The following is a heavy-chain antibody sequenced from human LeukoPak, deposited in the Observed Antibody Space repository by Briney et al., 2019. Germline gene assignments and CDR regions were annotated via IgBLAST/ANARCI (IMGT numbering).Heavy chain of an antibody. Sequence: SETLSLTCGVSGGAITNYYWNWIRQAPGKGLEWLGYIYYTGSTTYNPSVKSRITISLDTSKKQISLKLRSVTAADTAVYYCARVGGRYCSSTSCYTRVEYYYYYYMDVWAKGPRSPSP. D-gene: IGHD2-2*02. CDR2: IYYTGST. V-gene: IGHV4-59*01. CDR1: GGAITNYY. J-gene: IGHJ6*03. CDR3: ARVGGRYCSSTSCYTRVEYYYYYYMDV.